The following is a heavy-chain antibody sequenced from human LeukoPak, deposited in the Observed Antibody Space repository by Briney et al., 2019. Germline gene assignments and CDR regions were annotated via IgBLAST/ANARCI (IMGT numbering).Heavy chain of an antibody. CDR3: ARSPGGFDY. D-gene: IGHD3-10*01. CDR1: GGSISSYY. J-gene: IGHJ4*02. V-gene: IGHV4-59*01. Sequence: SETLSLTCTVSGGSISSYYWSWIRQPPGKGLEWIGYIYYSGSTNYNPSLKSRVTISVDTSKNQFSLKLSSVAAADTAVYYCARSPGGFDYWGQGTLATVSS. CDR2: IYYSGST.